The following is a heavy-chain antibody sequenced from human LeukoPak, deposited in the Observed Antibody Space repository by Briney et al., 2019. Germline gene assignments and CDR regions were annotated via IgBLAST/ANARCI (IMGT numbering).Heavy chain of an antibody. CDR3: ARQSTADCSMNFNY. CDR1: GFTFSIYW. D-gene: IGHD6-6*01. Sequence: PGGSLRLSCAASGFTFSIYWMSWVRQAPGKGLEWVASIKQDEGERYCVDSVKGLFTISRDNAKNSLYLQMDSLSAEGTAVHYCARQSTADCSMNFNYRGQGTLVTVSS. V-gene: IGHV3-7*01. J-gene: IGHJ4*02. CDR2: IKQDEGER.